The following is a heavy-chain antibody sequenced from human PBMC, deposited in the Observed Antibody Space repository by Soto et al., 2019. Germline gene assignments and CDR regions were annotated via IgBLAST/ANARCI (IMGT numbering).Heavy chain of an antibody. Sequence: EVQLVESGGGLVQPGGSLRLSCAASGFTVSSNYMSWVRQAPGKGLEWVSVIYSGGTTYYAESVKGRFTISRDNSKNTLYLQMNSLRAEDTAVYYCDSAVAGTFHWGQGTLVTVSS. CDR2: IYSGGTT. CDR3: DSAVAGTFH. CDR1: GFTVSSNY. J-gene: IGHJ4*02. D-gene: IGHD6-19*01. V-gene: IGHV3-66*01.